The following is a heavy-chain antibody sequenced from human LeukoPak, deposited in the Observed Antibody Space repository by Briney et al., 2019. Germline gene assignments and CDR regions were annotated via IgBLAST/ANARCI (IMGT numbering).Heavy chain of an antibody. CDR2: IIPILGIA. V-gene: IGHV1-69*04. D-gene: IGHD1-14*01. Sequence: ASVKVSCKASGGTFSSYAISWVRQAPGQGLEWMGRIIPILGIANYAQKFQGRVTITADKSTSTAYMELRSLTSDDTAVYYCARGPEWDAFDIWGQGTMVTVSS. CDR3: ARGPEWDAFDI. CDR1: GGTFSSYA. J-gene: IGHJ3*02.